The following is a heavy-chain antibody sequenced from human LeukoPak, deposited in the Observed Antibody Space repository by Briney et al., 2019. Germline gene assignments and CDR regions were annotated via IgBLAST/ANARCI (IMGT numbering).Heavy chain of an antibody. CDR3: ARVFGGHEIGF. Sequence: ASVRVSCKASGYTFTTYDINWVRQATGQGLEWMGWMNPKSGNAAYAQKFQGRVTMTRNTSIDTAYLEMSSLRSEDTAMYYCARVFGGHEIGFWGQGTQVTASS. CDR1: GYTFTTYD. CDR2: MNPKSGNA. D-gene: IGHD5-12*01. V-gene: IGHV1-8*01. J-gene: IGHJ4*02.